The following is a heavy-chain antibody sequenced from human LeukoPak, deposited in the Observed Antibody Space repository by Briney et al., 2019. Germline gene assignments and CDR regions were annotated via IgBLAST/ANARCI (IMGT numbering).Heavy chain of an antibody. CDR3: ARDSGSHAFDI. CDR2: INPSGGST. CDR1: GYTFTGYY. D-gene: IGHD1-26*01. Sequence: ASVKVSCKASGYTFTGYYMHWVRQAPGQGLEWMGIINPSGGSTSYAQKFQGRVTMTRDTSTSTVYMELSSLRSEDTAVYYCARDSGSHAFDIWGQGTMVTVSS. J-gene: IGHJ3*02. V-gene: IGHV1-46*01.